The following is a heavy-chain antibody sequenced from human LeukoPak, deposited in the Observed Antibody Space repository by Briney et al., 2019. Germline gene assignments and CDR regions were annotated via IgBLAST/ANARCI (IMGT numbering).Heavy chain of an antibody. Sequence: ASVKVSCKASGYTFTSNYIHWVRQAPGQGLEWMGMIYPSGGSTSYAQKFQGRVTMTRDTSTSTVYMELSSLRSDDTAVYYCARGVRSYGYGRLDYWGQGTLVTVSS. CDR3: ARGVRSYGYGRLDY. V-gene: IGHV1-46*01. J-gene: IGHJ4*02. D-gene: IGHD5-18*01. CDR2: IYPSGGST. CDR1: GYTFTSNY.